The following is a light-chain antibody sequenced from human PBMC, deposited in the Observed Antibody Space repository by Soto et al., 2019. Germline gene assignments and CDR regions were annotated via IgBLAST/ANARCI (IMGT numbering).Light chain of an antibody. J-gene: IGLJ3*02. CDR2: LNSDGSH. CDR1: SGHSSYA. CDR3: QTWGTGIWV. V-gene: IGLV4-69*01. Sequence: QSVLTQSPSASASLGASVKLTCTLSSGHSSYAIAWHQQQPEKGPRYLMRLNSDGSHTKGDGIPDRFSGSSSGAERYLLISSLQSEDEADYYCQTWGTGIWVFGGGTKLTVL.